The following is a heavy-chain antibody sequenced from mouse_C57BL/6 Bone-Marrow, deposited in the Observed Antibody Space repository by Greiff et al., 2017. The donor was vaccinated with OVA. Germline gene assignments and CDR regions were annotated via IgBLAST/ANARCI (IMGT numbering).Heavy chain of an antibody. Sequence: VQLQQPGAELVKPGASVKLSCKASGYTFTSYWMHWVKQRPGQGLEWIGMIHPNSGSTNYNEKFKSKATLTVDKSSSTAYMQLSSLTSEDSAVYYCARREETGYCGVAPGFFDYWGQGTTLTVSS. V-gene: IGHV1-64*01. D-gene: IGHD1-1*01. CDR2: IHPNSGST. CDR1: GYTFTSYW. CDR3: ARREETGYCGVAPGFFDY. J-gene: IGHJ2*01.